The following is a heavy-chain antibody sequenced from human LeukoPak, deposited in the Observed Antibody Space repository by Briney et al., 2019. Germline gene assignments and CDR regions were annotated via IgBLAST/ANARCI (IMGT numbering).Heavy chain of an antibody. CDR2: ISYDGSNK. D-gene: IGHD5-24*01. V-gene: IGHV3-30*04. Sequence: GGSLRLSCAASGFTFSSYAMHWVRQAPGKGLEWVAVISYDGSNKYYADSVKGRFTISRDNSKNTLYLQMNSLRAEDTAVYYCARSRDGYNYGKSSFDYWGQGTLVTVSS. J-gene: IGHJ4*02. CDR3: ARSRDGYNYGKSSFDY. CDR1: GFTFSSYA.